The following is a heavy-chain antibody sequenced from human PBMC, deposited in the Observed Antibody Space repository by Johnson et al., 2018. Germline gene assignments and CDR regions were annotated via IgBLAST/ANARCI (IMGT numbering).Heavy chain of an antibody. CDR3: AKGRSYSVAEYFHH. J-gene: IGHJ1*01. V-gene: IGHV3-21*04. D-gene: IGHD2-21*01. CDR2: IGSRGSQK. Sequence: VQLVESGGGLVKPGESXRLSCVASGFTLSSYGMNWVRWTADMGLEWVSGIGSRGSQKFYTDSVKGRFTLSRDTANNSLYLQMASLRVEDTALYYCAKGRSYSVAEYFHHWGQGTLVTVSS. CDR1: GFTLSSYG.